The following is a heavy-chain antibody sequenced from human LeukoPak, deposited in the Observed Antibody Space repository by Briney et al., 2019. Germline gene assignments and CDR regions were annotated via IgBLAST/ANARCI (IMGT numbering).Heavy chain of an antibody. CDR1: GGSVSSYY. J-gene: IGHJ5*02. CDR3: ARGITAAGNVNWFDP. CDR2: IYSSGTT. D-gene: IGHD6-13*01. V-gene: IGHV4-4*07. Sequence: SETLSPTCTVSGGSVSSYYWSWIRQPAGKGLEWIGRIYSSGTTNYNPSLKSRVTMSVDTSKNHFSLKLSSVTAADTAVYYCARGITAAGNVNWFDPWGQGTLVTVSS.